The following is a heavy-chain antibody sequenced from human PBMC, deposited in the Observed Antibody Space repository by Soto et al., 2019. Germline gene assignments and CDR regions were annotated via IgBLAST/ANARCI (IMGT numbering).Heavy chain of an antibody. D-gene: IGHD5-12*01. V-gene: IGHV3-48*03. Sequence: GGSLRLSCAASGFTFSSYEMNWVRQAPGKGLEWVSYISSSGSTIYYADSVKGRFTISRDNAKNSLYLQMNSLRAEDTAVYYCARDVYSGYEVYFDYWGQGTQVTVSS. J-gene: IGHJ4*02. CDR2: ISSSGSTI. CDR1: GFTFSSYE. CDR3: ARDVYSGYEVYFDY.